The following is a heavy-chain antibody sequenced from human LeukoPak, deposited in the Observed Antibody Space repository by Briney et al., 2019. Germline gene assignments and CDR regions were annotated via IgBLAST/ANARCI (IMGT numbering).Heavy chain of an antibody. CDR3: ARGRSNSDY. CDR1: GGSINSYY. Sequence: SETLSLTCTVSGGSINSYYWTWVRQPPGKGLEGVGDIYYSGSTNYNPSLKSRVTISVDTSKNQFSLTLSSVTAADTAVYYCARGRSNSDYWGQGTLVTVSS. D-gene: IGHD3/OR15-3a*01. V-gene: IGHV4-59*01. CDR2: IYYSGST. J-gene: IGHJ4*02.